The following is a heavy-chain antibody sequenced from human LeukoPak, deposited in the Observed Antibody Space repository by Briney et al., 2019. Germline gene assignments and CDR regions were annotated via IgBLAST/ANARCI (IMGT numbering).Heavy chain of an antibody. CDR2: INPNSGGT. CDR1: GYTFTDYF. D-gene: IGHD2-2*01. Sequence: GASVKLSCKAAGYTFTDYFMHWVRQAPGQGLECMGWINPNSGGTNYAQKVQGRVTMTRDTSISTAYMELRSLRSDDTAVYYCARGAVPVYYYYMDVWGKGTTVTVSS. V-gene: IGHV1-2*02. J-gene: IGHJ6*03. CDR3: ARGAVPVYYYYMDV.